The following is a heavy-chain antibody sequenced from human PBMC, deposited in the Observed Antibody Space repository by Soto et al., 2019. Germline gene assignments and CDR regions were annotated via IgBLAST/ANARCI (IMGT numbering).Heavy chain of an antibody. CDR3: ARVDTAMVPYYYYGMDV. V-gene: IGHV3-30-3*01. D-gene: IGHD5-18*01. CDR1: GFTFSSYA. CDR2: ISYDGSNK. J-gene: IGHJ6*02. Sequence: SLRLSCAASGFTFSSYAMHWVRQAPGKGLEWVAVISYDGSNKYYADSVKGRFTISRDNSKNTLYLQMNSLRAEDTAVYYCARVDTAMVPYYYYGMDVWGQGTTVTVSS.